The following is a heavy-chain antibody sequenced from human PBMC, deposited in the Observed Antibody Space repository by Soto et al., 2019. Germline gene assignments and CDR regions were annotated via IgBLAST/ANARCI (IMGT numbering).Heavy chain of an antibody. Sequence: EVQLVESGGGLVKPGGSLRLSCAASGFTFSSYSMNWVRKATGKGLEWVSSISSSSSYIYYADSVKGRFTISRDNAKNSLYLQMNSTRAEDTAVHYGARYPAGTDFEYWCQGTLVTVSS. CDR3: ARYPAGTDFEY. V-gene: IGHV3-21*01. CDR2: ISSSSSYI. J-gene: IGHJ4*02. CDR1: GFTFSSYS.